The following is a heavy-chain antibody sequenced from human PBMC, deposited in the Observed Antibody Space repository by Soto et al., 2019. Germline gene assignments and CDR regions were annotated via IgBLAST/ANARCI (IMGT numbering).Heavy chain of an antibody. CDR2: IYWDGDK. CDR3: AHFILRGTFVRGVTFDY. V-gene: IGHV2-5*02. CDR1: GFSLDSTAVG. J-gene: IGHJ4*02. Sequence: QITLNESGPTLVKPMQTLTLTCNFSGFSLDSTAVGVGWLRQPPGKALECLALIYWDGDKRYNPSLTNRVIITKDTSKNQVVLTMTDMAPADTGTYFCAHFILRGTFVRGVTFDYWGQGVLVTVSS. D-gene: IGHD3-10*01.